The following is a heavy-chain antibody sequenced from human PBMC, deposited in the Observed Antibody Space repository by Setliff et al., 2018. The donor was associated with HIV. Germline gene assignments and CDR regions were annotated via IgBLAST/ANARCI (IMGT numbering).Heavy chain of an antibody. D-gene: IGHD2-15*01. CDR1: GGSISSYY. J-gene: IGHJ2*01. CDR3: ARGMVVAAGWYFDL. Sequence: PSETLSLTCTVSGGSISSYYWSWIRQPPGKGLEWIGYIYTSGSTNHNPSLKSRVTISVDTSKNQFSLKLSSVTAADTAVYYCARGMVVAAGWYFDLWGRGTLVTVSS. V-gene: IGHV4-4*09. CDR2: IYTSGST.